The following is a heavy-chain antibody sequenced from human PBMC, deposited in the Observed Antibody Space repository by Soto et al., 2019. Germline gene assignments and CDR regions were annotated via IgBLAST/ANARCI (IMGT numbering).Heavy chain of an antibody. Sequence: SETLSLTYAVYDGSFSGYYRSWIRQPPGKGLEWIGEINHSGGTKYNPSPKSRVTISVDTSKNQFSLKLSSVTAADTAVYYCARRAYYFDYWGQGTLVTVSS. CDR2: INHSGGT. CDR3: ARRAYYFDY. J-gene: IGHJ4*02. CDR1: DGSFSGYY. V-gene: IGHV4-34*01.